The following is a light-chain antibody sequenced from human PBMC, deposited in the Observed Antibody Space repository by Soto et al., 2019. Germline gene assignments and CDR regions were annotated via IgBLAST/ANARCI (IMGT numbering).Light chain of an antibody. CDR2: AAS. Sequence: DLQMTQSPSSLSASVGDRITITCRASRGISTYVAWYQQKPGKIPKLLIYAASTLRSGVPSRFTGGGSGTHFTLTISNLQPEDFATYYCQKYNSAPLTFGQGTRLEIK. CDR1: RGISTY. CDR3: QKYNSAPLT. V-gene: IGKV1-27*01. J-gene: IGKJ5*01.